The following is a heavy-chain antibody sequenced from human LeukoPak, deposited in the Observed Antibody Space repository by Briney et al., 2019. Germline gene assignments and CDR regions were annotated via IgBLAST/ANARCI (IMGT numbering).Heavy chain of an antibody. CDR1: GXXFXGXG. J-gene: IGHJ5*02. Sequence: GGXXRXXCAXXGXXFXGXGXXWVRQAPGKGLEWVSSVXRSSSDTYYADSVKGRFTISRDNAKNTLYLQMNSLRAEDTAVYYCASFPGRYSSSWYNWFDPWGQGTLVTVSS. CDR3: ASFPGRYSSSWYNWFDP. V-gene: IGHV3-21*04. D-gene: IGHD6-13*01. CDR2: VXRSSSDT.